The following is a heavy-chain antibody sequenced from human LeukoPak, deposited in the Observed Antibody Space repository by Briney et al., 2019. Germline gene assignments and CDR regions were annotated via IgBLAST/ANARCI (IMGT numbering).Heavy chain of an antibody. J-gene: IGHJ3*01. V-gene: IGHV3-30-3*01. CDR1: GFNFRYYA. CDR3: ARGPDPVVRGPRRAFDL. D-gene: IGHD3-10*01. CDR2: ISNDGSIQ. Sequence: GGSLRLSCAASGFNFRYYAMHWVRQAPGKGLEWAAVISNDGSIQYYTDSVKGRFIISRDDSKNRMYLQMNSLRVDDTALYYCARGPDPVVRGPRRAFDLCGQGTRVTVSS.